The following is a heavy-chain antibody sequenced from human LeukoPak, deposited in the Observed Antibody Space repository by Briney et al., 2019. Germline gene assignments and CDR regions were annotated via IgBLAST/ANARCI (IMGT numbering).Heavy chain of an antibody. CDR3: ARGSGRSGSSSWYVNRFVDQYYFDY. V-gene: IGHV4-59*01. D-gene: IGHD6-13*01. J-gene: IGHJ4*02. Sequence: SETLSLTCTVSGGSISSYYWSWIRQPAGKGLEWIGYIYYSGSTNYNPSLKSRITISVDTSKNQFSLKLSSVTAADTAVYYCARGSGRSGSSSWYVNRFVDQYYFDYWGQGTLVTVSS. CDR2: IYYSGST. CDR1: GGSISSYY.